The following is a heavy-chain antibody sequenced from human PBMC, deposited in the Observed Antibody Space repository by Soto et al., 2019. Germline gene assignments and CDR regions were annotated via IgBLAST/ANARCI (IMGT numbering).Heavy chain of an antibody. CDR3: AKTGAAPGRYFNY. D-gene: IGHD7-27*01. CDR2: ISGSGGST. V-gene: IGHV3-23*01. Sequence: GGSLRLSCAGSGFTFSSYAMSWVRQAPGKGLEWVSAISGSGGSTYYADSVKGRFTISRDNSKNTLYLQMNSLRAEDTAAYYCAKTGAAPGRYFNYWGQGTLVTVSS. J-gene: IGHJ4*02. CDR1: GFTFSSYA.